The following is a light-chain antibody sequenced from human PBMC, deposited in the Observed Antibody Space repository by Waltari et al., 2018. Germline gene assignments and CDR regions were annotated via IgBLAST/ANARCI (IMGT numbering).Light chain of an antibody. V-gene: IGKV1-39*01. CDR2: IAS. CDR1: QTINKY. CDR3: HQGYRTPQT. Sequence: DIQLTQSPSSLSASLGDTVSITCRANQTINKYLNWYQQKVGQAPKLLIFIASTLRSGVPSRFSDSGSGTEFTLTISGLQHEDFATYYCHQGYRTPQTFGQGTKLEVK. J-gene: IGKJ1*01.